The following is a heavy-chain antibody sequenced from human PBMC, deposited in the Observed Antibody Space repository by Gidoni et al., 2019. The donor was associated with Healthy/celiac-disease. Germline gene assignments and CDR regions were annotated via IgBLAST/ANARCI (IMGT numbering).Heavy chain of an antibody. V-gene: IGHV3-23*01. J-gene: IGHJ4*02. CDR1: GFTFSSYA. D-gene: IGHD2-15*01. Sequence: EVQLLESGGGLVQPGGSLRLSCAASGFTFSSYAMSWVRQAPGKGLEWVSAISGSGGSKDYADSVKGRFTISRDNSKNTLYLQMNSLRAEDTAVYYCANTPGPGQGAKNFDYRGQGTLVTVSS. CDR2: ISGSGGSK. CDR3: ANTPGPGQGAKNFDY.